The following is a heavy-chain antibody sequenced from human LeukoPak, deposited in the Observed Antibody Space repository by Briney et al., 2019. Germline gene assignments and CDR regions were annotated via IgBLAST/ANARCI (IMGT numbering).Heavy chain of an antibody. D-gene: IGHD1-26*01. Sequence: SETLSLTCTVSGGSISTHYWGWIRQPPGKGLEWIADIFYSGSTNYNPSLKSRVTMSVDTSNNQFSLRLTSVTAADTALYYCAKFGTYPVHVSYSYYYMDVWGKGTTVTVSS. CDR2: IFYSGST. V-gene: IGHV4-59*11. J-gene: IGHJ6*03. CDR3: AKFGTYPVHVSYSYYYMDV. CDR1: GGSISTHY.